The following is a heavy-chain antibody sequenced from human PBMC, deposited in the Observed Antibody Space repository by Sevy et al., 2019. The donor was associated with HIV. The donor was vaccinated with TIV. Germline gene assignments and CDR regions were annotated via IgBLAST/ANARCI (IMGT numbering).Heavy chain of an antibody. CDR2: IYGSGSTT. J-gene: IGHJ3*02. Sequence: GGSLRLSCKPSGFTVVSYAMNWVRQAPGKGLEWVSTIYGSGSTTYHADSLRGRFSISRDDSKNTRYLQMNSLKTEDTAVYYCAGGRFDSSGSFDAFDIWGQGTMVTVSS. CDR3: AGGRFDSSGSFDAFDI. D-gene: IGHD3-22*01. V-gene: IGHV3-23*01. CDR1: GFTVVSYA.